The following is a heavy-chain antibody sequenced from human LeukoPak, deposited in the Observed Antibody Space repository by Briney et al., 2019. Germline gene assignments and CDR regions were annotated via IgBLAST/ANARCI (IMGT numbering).Heavy chain of an antibody. J-gene: IGHJ4*02. V-gene: IGHV3-33*01. CDR1: GFTFSSYG. CDR3: ARERYCSSTSCYDFDY. D-gene: IGHD2-2*01. CDR2: IWYDGSNK. Sequence: PWGSLRLSCAASGFTFSSYGMHWVRQAPGKGLEWVAVIWYDGSNKYYADSVKGRFTISRDNSKNTLYLQMNSLRAEDTAVYYCARERYCSSTSCYDFDYWGQGTLVTVSS.